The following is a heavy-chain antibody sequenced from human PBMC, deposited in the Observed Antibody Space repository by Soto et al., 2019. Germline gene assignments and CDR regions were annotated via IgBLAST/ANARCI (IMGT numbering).Heavy chain of an antibody. D-gene: IGHD1-7*01. CDR2: MYSSGNT. V-gene: IGHV4-39*01. CDR1: ACSISRSNYY. Sequence: SETLSLTCTVSACSISRSNYYWGWIRQPPGKGLEWIGSMYSSGNTYYNPSLKSRVTISVDTSKNQFSLKLSSVTAADTAVYYCARGPAGTTVIGGSFDYWGQGTLVTVSS. J-gene: IGHJ4*02. CDR3: ARGPAGTTVIGGSFDY.